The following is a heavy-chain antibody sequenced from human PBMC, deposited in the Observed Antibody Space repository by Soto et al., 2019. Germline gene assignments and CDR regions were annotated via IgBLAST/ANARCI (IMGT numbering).Heavy chain of an antibody. J-gene: IGHJ6*02. V-gene: IGHV4-30-4*01. CDR3: ARVDGHYDYVWGSYRLDV. Sequence: SETLSLTCTVSGGSISSGDYYWSWIRQPPGKGLEWIGYIYYSGSTYYNPSLKSRVTISVDTSKNQFSLKLSSVTAADTAVYYCARVDGHYDYVWGSYRLDVWGQGTTVTVPS. D-gene: IGHD3-16*02. CDR2: IYYSGST. CDR1: GGSISSGDYY.